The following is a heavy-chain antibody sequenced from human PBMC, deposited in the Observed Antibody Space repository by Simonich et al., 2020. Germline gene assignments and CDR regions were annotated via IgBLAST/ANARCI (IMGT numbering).Heavy chain of an antibody. Sequence: QVQLVQSGAEVKKPGASVKVSCKASGYTFTGYYMHWVRQAPGQGLGRMGWSNPNRGGTNYAKKVTGRVTMTRDTSTSTAYMELSRLRSDDTAVYYCARGGVRSSSWYWYFDLWGRGTLVTVSS. V-gene: IGHV1-2*02. D-gene: IGHD6-13*01. J-gene: IGHJ2*01. CDR3: ARGGVRSSSWYWYFDL. CDR2: SNPNRGGT. CDR1: GYTFTGYY.